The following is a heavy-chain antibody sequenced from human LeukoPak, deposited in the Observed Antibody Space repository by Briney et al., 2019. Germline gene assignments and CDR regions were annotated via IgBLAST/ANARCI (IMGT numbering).Heavy chain of an antibody. V-gene: IGHV3-66*01. Sequence: GGSLRLSCAASGFTFSSNYMSWVRQAPGKGLEWVSVIYSGGSTYYADSVKGRFTISRDNSKNTLYLQMNSLRAEDTAVYYCARDSDYYYGMDVWGQGTTVTVSS. J-gene: IGHJ6*02. CDR2: IYSGGST. CDR1: GFTFSSNY. CDR3: ARDSDYYYGMDV.